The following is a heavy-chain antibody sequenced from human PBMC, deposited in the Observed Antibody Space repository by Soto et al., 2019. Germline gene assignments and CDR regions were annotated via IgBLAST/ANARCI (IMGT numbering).Heavy chain of an antibody. CDR3: ARDCSGGSCYPGMDV. V-gene: IGHV3-33*08. J-gene: IGHJ6*02. D-gene: IGHD2-15*01. CDR2: IWYDGSKT. CDR1: GFTFSDYY. Sequence: GGSLRLSCAASGFTFSDYYMTWIRQAPGKGLEWVAVIWYDGSKTAYSDSVKGRFTISRDNAKNSVYLQINSLRAEDTAVYFCARDCSGGSCYPGMDVWGQGTTVTVSS.